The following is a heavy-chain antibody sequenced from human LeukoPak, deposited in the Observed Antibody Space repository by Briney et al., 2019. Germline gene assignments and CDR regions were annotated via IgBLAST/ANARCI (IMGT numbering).Heavy chain of an antibody. CDR2: MNPNSGNT. J-gene: IGHJ4*02. D-gene: IGHD2-15*01. V-gene: IGHV1-8*01. CDR1: GYTFTSYD. CDR3: ARGRGYCSGGSCYFLDY. Sequence: ASVKVSCKASGYTFTSYDINWVRQATGQGLEWMGWMNPNSGNTGYAQKFQGRVTMTRNTSISTAYMEPSSLRSEDTAVYYCARGRGYCSGGSCYFLDYWGQGTLVTVSS.